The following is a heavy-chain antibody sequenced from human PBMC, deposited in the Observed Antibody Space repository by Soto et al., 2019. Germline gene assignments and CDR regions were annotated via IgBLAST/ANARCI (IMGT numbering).Heavy chain of an antibody. J-gene: IGHJ3*01. Sequence: PGWSLRLSCAASGFIFTNYAMNWVRQAPGKGLEWVSVIGGRGNSAYYADSVQGRFTISRDNSKNTLSLQMSSLTADDTAIYYCVREGRGSFDFWGRGTMVTVSS. V-gene: IGHV3-23*01. D-gene: IGHD5-12*01. CDR3: VREGRGSFDF. CDR1: GFIFTNYA. CDR2: IGGRGNSA.